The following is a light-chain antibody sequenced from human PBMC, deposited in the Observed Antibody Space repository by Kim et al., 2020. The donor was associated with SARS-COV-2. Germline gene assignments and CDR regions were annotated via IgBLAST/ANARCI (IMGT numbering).Light chain of an antibody. CDR2: DAS. J-gene: IGKJ2*01. Sequence: ASVGDRVTITCRASQTIDTWLAWYQQKPGKAPKLLIFDASSLESGVPSRFSGSGSGTQFTLTISSLQPDDLATYYCQQYNSYSPYTFGQGTKLEI. CDR1: QTIDTW. CDR3: QQYNSYSPYT. V-gene: IGKV1-5*01.